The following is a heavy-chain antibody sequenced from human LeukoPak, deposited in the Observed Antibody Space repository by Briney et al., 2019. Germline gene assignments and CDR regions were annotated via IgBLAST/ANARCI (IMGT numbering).Heavy chain of an antibody. Sequence: GPLRLSCAASGFTFSSYWMSWVRQAPGKGLEWVSYISSSSSTIYYADSVKGRFTISRDNAKNSLYLQMNSLRAEDTAVYYCARDGLEMIPDYWGQGTLVTVSS. V-gene: IGHV3-48*01. CDR3: ARDGLEMIPDY. CDR1: GFTFSSYW. D-gene: IGHD5-24*01. J-gene: IGHJ4*02. CDR2: ISSSSSTI.